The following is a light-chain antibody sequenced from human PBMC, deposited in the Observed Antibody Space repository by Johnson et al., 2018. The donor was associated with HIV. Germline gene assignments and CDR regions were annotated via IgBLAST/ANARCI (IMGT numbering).Light chain of an antibody. J-gene: IGLJ1*01. Sequence: QSVLTQPPSVSATPGQKVTISCSGSSSNIENNYVSWYQQLPETAPKLLIYENNKRPSGIPDRFSGSKSGTSATLGITGLQTGDEADYYCETWDSSLSGVFGTGTKVTVL. CDR3: ETWDSSLSGV. CDR2: ENN. V-gene: IGLV1-51*02. CDR1: SSNIENNY.